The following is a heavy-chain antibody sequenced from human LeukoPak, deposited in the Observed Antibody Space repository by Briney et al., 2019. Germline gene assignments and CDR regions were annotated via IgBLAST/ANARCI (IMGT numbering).Heavy chain of an antibody. D-gene: IGHD5-18*01. J-gene: IGHJ3*02. V-gene: IGHV3-21*01. CDR3: ARDTPVDTAMVPAFDI. Sequence: GGSLSLSCAASGFTFSSYSMNWVRQAPGKGLEWVSSISSSSSYIYYADSVKGRFTISRDNAKNSLYLQMNSLRAEDTAVYYCARDTPVDTAMVPAFDIWGQGTMVTVSS. CDR1: GFTFSSYS. CDR2: ISSSSSYI.